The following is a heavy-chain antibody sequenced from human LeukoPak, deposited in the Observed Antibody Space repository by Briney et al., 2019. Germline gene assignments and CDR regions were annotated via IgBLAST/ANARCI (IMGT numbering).Heavy chain of an antibody. CDR2: IYYSGST. D-gene: IGHD3-10*01. V-gene: IGHV4-39*01. Sequence: PSETLSLTCTVSGGSISSSNYYWGWIRQPPGKGLEWIGNIYYSGSTYYNPSFKSRLTISVDTSKNQFSLELSSVTAADTAVYYCASLRTGDFDYWGQGALVTVSS. J-gene: IGHJ4*02. CDR1: GGSISSSNYY. CDR3: ASLRTGDFDY.